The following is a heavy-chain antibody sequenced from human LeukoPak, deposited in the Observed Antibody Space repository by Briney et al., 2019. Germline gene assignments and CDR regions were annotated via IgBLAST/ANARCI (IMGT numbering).Heavy chain of an antibody. D-gene: IGHD3-22*01. CDR1: GFTFSSYA. CDR3: ANGAKYYYDSSGYFSEYYGMDV. Sequence: GGSLRLSCAASGFTFSSYAMSWVRQAPGKGLEWVSAISGSGGSTYYADSVKGRFTISRDNSKNTLYLQMNSLRAEDTAVYYCANGAKYYYDSSGYFSEYYGMDVWGQGTTVTVSS. CDR2: ISGSGGST. J-gene: IGHJ6*02. V-gene: IGHV3-23*01.